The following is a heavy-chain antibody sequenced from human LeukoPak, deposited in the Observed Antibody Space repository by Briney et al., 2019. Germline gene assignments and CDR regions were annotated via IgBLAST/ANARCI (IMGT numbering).Heavy chain of an antibody. CDR3: AKGREGPYYYGMDV. Sequence: PGGSLRLSCAASGFTFRSYVMSWVRLAPGKGLEWVAGLNTDGAWIYYADSVKGRFTISRDNSEHTLYLQMNSLRVEDTAIYYCAKGREGPYYYGMDVWGQGTTVTVSS. V-gene: IGHV3-23*01. CDR2: LNTDGAWI. J-gene: IGHJ6*02. D-gene: IGHD1-26*01. CDR1: GFTFRSYV.